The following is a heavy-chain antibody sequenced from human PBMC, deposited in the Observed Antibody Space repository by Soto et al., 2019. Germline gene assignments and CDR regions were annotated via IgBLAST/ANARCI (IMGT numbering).Heavy chain of an antibody. CDR1: GFTFSSYW. V-gene: IGHV3-7*01. D-gene: IGHD2-2*01. CDR3: ARDGFCTSTTCRVGNWFDP. Sequence: EVQLVESGGGLVQPGGSLRVSCAASGFTFSSYWMSWVRQAPGKGLEWVANIKPDGSDKDYVDSVTGRFTISRDNSKNSLDLQMNSLRADDTAVYYCARDGFCTSTTCRVGNWFDPWGQGTLVTVSS. J-gene: IGHJ5*02. CDR2: IKPDGSDK.